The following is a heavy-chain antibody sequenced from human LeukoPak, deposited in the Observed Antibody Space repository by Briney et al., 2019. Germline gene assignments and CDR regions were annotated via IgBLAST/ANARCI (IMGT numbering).Heavy chain of an antibody. V-gene: IGHV3-23*01. D-gene: IGHD6-13*01. CDR2: ISGSGGST. Sequence: PGGSLRLSCXASGFTFSSYAMSWVRQAPGKGLEWVSAISGSGGSTYYADSVKGRFTISRDNPKNTLYLQMNSLRAEDTAVYYCAKGGAAAAARRGYFDYWGQGTLVTVSS. J-gene: IGHJ4*02. CDR3: AKGGAAAAARRGYFDY. CDR1: GFTFSSYA.